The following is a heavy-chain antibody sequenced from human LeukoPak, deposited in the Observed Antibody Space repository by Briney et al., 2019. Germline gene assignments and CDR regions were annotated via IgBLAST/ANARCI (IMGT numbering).Heavy chain of an antibody. Sequence: SETRSLTCIVSGGSISNYYWTWIRQPPGKGLEWIGYIYYSGSTNYNPSLKSRVTISVDTSKNQFSLKLSSVTAADTAVYYCARGGYSYGPPDYYYYMDVWGKGTTVTVSS. CDR3: ARGGYSYGPPDYYYYMDV. V-gene: IGHV4-59*01. CDR2: IYYSGST. J-gene: IGHJ6*03. CDR1: GGSISNYY. D-gene: IGHD5-18*01.